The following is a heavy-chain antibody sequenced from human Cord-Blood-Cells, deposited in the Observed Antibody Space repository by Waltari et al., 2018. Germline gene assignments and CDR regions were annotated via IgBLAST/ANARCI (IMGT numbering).Heavy chain of an antibody. Sequence: QVQLQQWGAGLLKPSETLSLTCAVYGGSFSGYYWSWIRQPPGKGLEWIGEINHSGSTNYNPSLKSRVTISVDTSKNQFSLKLSSVTAAYTAVYYCARGRLGILGYWGQGTLVTVSS. CDR3: ARGRLGILGY. J-gene: IGHJ4*02. D-gene: IGHD7-27*01. CDR1: GGSFSGYY. CDR2: INHSGST. V-gene: IGHV4-34*01.